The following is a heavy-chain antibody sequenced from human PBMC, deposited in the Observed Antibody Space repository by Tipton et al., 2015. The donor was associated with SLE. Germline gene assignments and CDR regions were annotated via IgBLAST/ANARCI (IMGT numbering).Heavy chain of an antibody. CDR3: ARLGY. V-gene: IGHV3-21*01. Sequence: SLRLSCAASGFTFCGSCMNWVRQAPGKGLEWVSSISSSSSSISYADSVKGRFTISRDNTKNSLYLQMNSLRAEDTAVYYCARLGYWGQGTLVTVSS. CDR1: GFTFCGSC. J-gene: IGHJ4*02. CDR2: ISSSSSSI.